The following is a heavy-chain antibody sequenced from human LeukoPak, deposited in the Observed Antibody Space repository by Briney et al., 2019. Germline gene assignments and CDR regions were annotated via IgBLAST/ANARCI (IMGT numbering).Heavy chain of an antibody. V-gene: IGHV3-30-3*01. Sequence: PGGSLRLSCAASGFTFSSYAMHWVRQAPGKGLEWVAVISYDGSNKYYADPVKGRFTISRDNSKNTLYLQMNSLRAEDTAVYYCATERSITIFGVEDFDYWGQGTLVTVSS. D-gene: IGHD3-3*01. CDR1: GFTFSSYA. CDR3: ATERSITIFGVEDFDY. CDR2: ISYDGSNK. J-gene: IGHJ4*02.